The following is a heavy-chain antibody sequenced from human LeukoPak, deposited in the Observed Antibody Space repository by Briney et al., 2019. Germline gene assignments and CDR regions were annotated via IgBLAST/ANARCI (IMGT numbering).Heavy chain of an antibody. Sequence: ASVKVSCKASGYTFTSYDINWVRQATGQGLEWMGWMNPNSGNTGYAQTFQGRVTMTGNTSISTAYMELSSLRSEDTAVYYCARIYYDILTGYSLDAFDIWGQGTMVTVSS. V-gene: IGHV1-8*01. D-gene: IGHD3-9*01. J-gene: IGHJ3*02. CDR3: ARIYYDILTGYSLDAFDI. CDR1: GYTFTSYD. CDR2: MNPNSGNT.